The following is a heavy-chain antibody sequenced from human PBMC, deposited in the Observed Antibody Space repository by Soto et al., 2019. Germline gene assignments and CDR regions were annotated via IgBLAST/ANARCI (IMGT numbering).Heavy chain of an antibody. CDR3: ARESTVTTHYFDY. CDR2: IIPILGIA. D-gene: IGHD4-17*01. Sequence: QVQLVQSGAEVKKPGSSVKVSCKASGGTFSSYTISWVRQAPGQGLEWMGRIIPILGIANYAQKFQGRVTITADKSTSTAYMELSSLRSEDTAVYYCARESTVTTHYFDYWGQGTLVTVSS. CDR1: GGTFSSYT. J-gene: IGHJ4*02. V-gene: IGHV1-69*08.